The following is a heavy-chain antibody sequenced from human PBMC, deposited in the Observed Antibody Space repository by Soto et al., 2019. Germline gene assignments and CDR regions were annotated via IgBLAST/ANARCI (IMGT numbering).Heavy chain of an antibody. CDR3: ARDSSGYIDY. D-gene: IGHD3-22*01. Sequence: QVQLVESGGGVVQPGRSLRLSCAASGFTFSSYAMHWVRQAPGKGLEWVAVISYDGSNKYYADSVKGRFTSSRDNSKNTLYLQMNSLRAEDTAVYYCARDSSGYIDYWGQGTLVTVSS. J-gene: IGHJ4*02. CDR1: GFTFSSYA. CDR2: ISYDGSNK. V-gene: IGHV3-30-3*01.